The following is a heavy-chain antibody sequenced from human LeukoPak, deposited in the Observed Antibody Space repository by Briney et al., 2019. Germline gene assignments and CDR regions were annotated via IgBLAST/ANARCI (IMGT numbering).Heavy chain of an antibody. V-gene: IGHV4-4*02. CDR3: ARETGGVTAFDY. CDR2: IYHSGST. D-gene: IGHD3-16*01. Sequence: SGTLSVTCAVSGCSFSSSNWWSWVRQPPGKGLEWIGEIYHSGSTNYNPSLKSRVTISVDKSKNQFSLKLSSVTAADTAVYYCARETGGVTAFDYWGQGTLVTVSS. CDR1: GCSFSSSNW. J-gene: IGHJ4*02.